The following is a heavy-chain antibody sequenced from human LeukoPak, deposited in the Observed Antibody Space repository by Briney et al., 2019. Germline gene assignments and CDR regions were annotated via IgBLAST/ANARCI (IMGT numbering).Heavy chain of an antibody. J-gene: IGHJ4*02. CDR1: GDSISSTNSY. CDR2: ISDSGST. CDR3: ARQIGSYHKYSDY. Sequence: SETLTSSCTVSGDSISSTNSYWGWIRQPPGKGLEWIGSISDSGSTYYNPSLKSRVTISVDTSKNQFSLKLTSVTAADTAVYYCARQIGSYHKYSDYWGQGTLVTVSS. V-gene: IGHV4-39*01. D-gene: IGHD1-26*01.